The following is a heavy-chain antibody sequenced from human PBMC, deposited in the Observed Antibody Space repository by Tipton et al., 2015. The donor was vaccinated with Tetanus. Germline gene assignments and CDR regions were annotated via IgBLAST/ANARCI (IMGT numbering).Heavy chain of an antibody. CDR2: ISNSGRT. D-gene: IGHD3-3*01. CDR1: GGSVRGGDYQ. CDR3: ARANYESSKKGPFDS. V-gene: IGHV4-61*08. J-gene: IGHJ4*02. Sequence: TLSLTCTVSGGSVRGGDYQWNWIRQPPGKGLEWLAYISNSGRTNSNYSLKSRIAISRDASKNQFSLRLSSVTAADSAMYYCARANYESSKKGPFDSWGQGTLVTVSA.